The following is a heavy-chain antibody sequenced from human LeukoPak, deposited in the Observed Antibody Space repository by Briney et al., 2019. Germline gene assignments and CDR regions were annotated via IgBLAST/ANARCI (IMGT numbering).Heavy chain of an antibody. J-gene: IGHJ4*02. D-gene: IGHD3-22*01. CDR2: INHSGST. V-gene: IGHV4-34*01. CDR1: GGSFSGYY. Sequence: ASETLSLTCAVYGGSFSGYYWSWIRQPPGEGLEWIGEINHSGSTNYNPSLKSRVTISVDTSKNQFSLKLSSVTAADTAVYYCARIPPLDSSGYFTLFDYWGQGTLVTVSS. CDR3: ARIPPLDSSGYFTLFDY.